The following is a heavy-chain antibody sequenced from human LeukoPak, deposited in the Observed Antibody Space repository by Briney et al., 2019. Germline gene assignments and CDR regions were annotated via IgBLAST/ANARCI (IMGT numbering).Heavy chain of an antibody. CDR2: INPSGGST. V-gene: IGHV1-46*01. Sequence: ASVKVSCKASGGTFSSYAISWVRQAPGQGLEWMGIINPSGGSTSYAQKFQGRVTMTRDMSTSTVYMELSSLRSEDTAVYYCARAPNPHYYDSSGYLSDAFDIWGQGTMVTVSS. J-gene: IGHJ3*02. CDR3: ARAPNPHYYDSSGYLSDAFDI. CDR1: GGTFSSYA. D-gene: IGHD3-22*01.